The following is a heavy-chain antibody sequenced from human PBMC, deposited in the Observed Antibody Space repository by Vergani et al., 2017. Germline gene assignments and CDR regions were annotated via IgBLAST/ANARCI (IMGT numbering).Heavy chain of an antibody. CDR1: GFTFSSYA. J-gene: IGHJ4*02. CDR2: ISGSGGST. CDR3: ARDRWGPTGYYFDY. V-gene: IGHV3-23*01. Sequence: EVQLLESGGGLVQPGGSLRLSCAASGFTFSSYAMSWVRQAPGKGLEWVSAISGSGGSTYYADSVKGRFTISRDNAKNSLYLQMNSLRAEDTALYYCARDRWGPTGYYFDYWGQGTLVTVSS. D-gene: IGHD7-27*01.